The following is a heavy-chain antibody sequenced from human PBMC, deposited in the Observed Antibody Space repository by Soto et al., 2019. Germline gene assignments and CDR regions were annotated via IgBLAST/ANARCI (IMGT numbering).Heavy chain of an antibody. Sequence: GESLKISCKGSGYSCTSYWISWVRQMPGKGLEWMGRIDPSDSYTNYSPSFQGHVTISADKSISTAYLQWSSLKASDTAMYYCARHVDTAMVTYYYGMDVWGQGTTVTVSS. CDR2: IDPSDSYT. D-gene: IGHD5-18*01. CDR3: ARHVDTAMVTYYYGMDV. J-gene: IGHJ6*02. V-gene: IGHV5-10-1*01. CDR1: GYSCTSYW.